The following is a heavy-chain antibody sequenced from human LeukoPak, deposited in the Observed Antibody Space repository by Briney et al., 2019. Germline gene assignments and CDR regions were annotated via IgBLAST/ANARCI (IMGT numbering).Heavy chain of an antibody. V-gene: IGHV3-21*01. CDR2: ISSSSNYI. CDR3: AKWGYYYGSGSYLNLYYFDY. J-gene: IGHJ4*02. Sequence: GGSLRLSCAASGFTFSSYSMNWVRQAPGKGLEWVSSISSSSNYIYYADSVKGRFTISRDNPKNSLYLQMNSLRAEDTAVYYCAKWGYYYGSGSYLNLYYFDYWGQGTLVTVSS. D-gene: IGHD3-10*01. CDR1: GFTFSSYS.